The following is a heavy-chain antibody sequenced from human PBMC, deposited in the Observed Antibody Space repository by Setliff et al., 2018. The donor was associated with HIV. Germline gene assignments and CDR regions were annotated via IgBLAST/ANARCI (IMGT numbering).Heavy chain of an antibody. J-gene: IGHJ3*02. V-gene: IGHV4-39*01. CDR3: ARSKTFYDFWGGYYTHGAFKI. Sequence: SETLSLTCTVSGGSFTSRSYYWGWIRQPPGKGLEWIGSIFYSGITYYNPSLKSRVTISVDTSKNQSSLNLTSVTAADTAVYYCARSKTFYDFWGGYYTHGAFKIWGLGTMVTVS. CDR2: IFYSGIT. D-gene: IGHD3-3*01. CDR1: GGSFTSRSYY.